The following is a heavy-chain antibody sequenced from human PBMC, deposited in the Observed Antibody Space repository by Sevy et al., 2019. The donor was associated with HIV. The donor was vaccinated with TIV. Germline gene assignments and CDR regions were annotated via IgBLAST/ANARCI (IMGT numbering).Heavy chain of an antibody. Sequence: GGSLRLSCATSGFTFSNNAMHWVRQAPGKGLEWVAIVWHDGTNKYYADSVKGRFTISRDNSKNTLYLQMNSLTAEDTAVYYCARERGGGDRPFDYWGQGTLVTVSS. CDR2: VWHDGTNK. CDR3: ARERGGGDRPFDY. J-gene: IGHJ4*02. V-gene: IGHV3-33*01. D-gene: IGHD3-16*01. CDR1: GFTFSNNA.